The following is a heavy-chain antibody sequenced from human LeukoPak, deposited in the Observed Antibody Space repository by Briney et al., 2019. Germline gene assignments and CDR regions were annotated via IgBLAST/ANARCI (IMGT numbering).Heavy chain of an antibody. CDR3: ARAPAYYDFWSGYYNDGQYYDYMDV. J-gene: IGHJ6*03. Sequence: SVKVSCKASGGTFSSYAISWVRQAPGQGLEWMGGIIPIFGTANYAQKFQGRVTITADESTSTAYMELSSLRSEDTAVYYCARAPAYYDFWSGYYNDGQYYDYMDVWGKGTTVTVSS. CDR2: IIPIFGTA. V-gene: IGHV1-69*13. CDR1: GGTFSSYA. D-gene: IGHD3-3*01.